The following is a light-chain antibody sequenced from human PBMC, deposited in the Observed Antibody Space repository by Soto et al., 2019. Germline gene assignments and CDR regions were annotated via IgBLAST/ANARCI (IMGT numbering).Light chain of an antibody. CDR3: QQYNSYPLT. CDR2: DAS. CDR1: QSISSW. J-gene: IGKJ4*01. Sequence: DIQMTQSPPTLSASVGDRVTITCRAGQSISSWLAWYQQKPGKAPKLLIYDASSLESGVPSRFSGSGSGTEFTLTISSLQPDDFATYYCQQYNSYPLTFGGGTKVDIK. V-gene: IGKV1-5*01.